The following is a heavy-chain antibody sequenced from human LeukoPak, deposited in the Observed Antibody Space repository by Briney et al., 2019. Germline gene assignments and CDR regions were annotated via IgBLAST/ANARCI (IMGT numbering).Heavy chain of an antibody. CDR3: ARGEVYDILTGYYLPDY. J-gene: IGHJ4*02. D-gene: IGHD3-9*01. CDR1: GYTFTSYY. CDR2: INPSGGST. V-gene: IGHV1-46*01. Sequence: ASVKVSCKASGYTFTSYYMHWVRQAPGQGLEWMGIINPSGGSTSYAQNFQGRVTMTRDTSTSTVYMELSSLRSEDTAVYYCARGEVYDILTGYYLPDYWGQGTLVTVSS.